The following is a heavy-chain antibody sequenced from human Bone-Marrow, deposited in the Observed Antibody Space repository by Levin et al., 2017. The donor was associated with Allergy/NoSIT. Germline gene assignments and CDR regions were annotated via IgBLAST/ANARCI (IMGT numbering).Heavy chain of an antibody. J-gene: IGHJ1*01. CDR3: ARGGPLMASGDYVGASFFRH. Sequence: GGSLRLSCAASGFTFSSFAMHWVRQAPGKGLEWVAVISYDGSDKYYADSVKGRFTISRDNSKNTLYLQMNSLRAEDTAVYYCARGGPLMASGDYVGASFFRHWGQGTLVTVSS. CDR2: ISYDGSDK. CDR1: GFTFSSFA. V-gene: IGHV3-30-3*01. D-gene: IGHD4-17*01.